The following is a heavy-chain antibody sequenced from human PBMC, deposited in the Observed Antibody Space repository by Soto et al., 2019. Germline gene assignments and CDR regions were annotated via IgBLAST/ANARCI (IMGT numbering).Heavy chain of an antibody. V-gene: IGHV3-33*01. Sequence: GGSLRLSCAASGFTFSSYGMHWVRQAPGKGLEWVAVIWYDGSNKYYADSVKGRFTISRDNSKNTLYLQMNSLRAEDTAVYYCARDGVTADIPDLSASDIWGQGTMVTVSS. CDR1: GFTFSSYG. D-gene: IGHD2-2*02. CDR2: IWYDGSNK. CDR3: ARDGVTADIPDLSASDI. J-gene: IGHJ3*02.